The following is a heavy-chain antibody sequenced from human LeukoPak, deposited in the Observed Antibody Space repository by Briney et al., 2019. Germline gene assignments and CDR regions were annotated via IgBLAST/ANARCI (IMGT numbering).Heavy chain of an antibody. CDR1: GFTFSSYG. Sequence: GGSLRLSCAASGFTFSSYGMHWVRQAPGKGLEWVAFIRYDGSNKYYADSVKGRSTISRDNSKNTLYLQMNSLRAEDTAVYYCAKDPGRYYDSSGPLENWFDPWGQGTLVTVSS. V-gene: IGHV3-30*02. CDR2: IRYDGSNK. D-gene: IGHD3-22*01. CDR3: AKDPGRYYDSSGPLENWFDP. J-gene: IGHJ5*02.